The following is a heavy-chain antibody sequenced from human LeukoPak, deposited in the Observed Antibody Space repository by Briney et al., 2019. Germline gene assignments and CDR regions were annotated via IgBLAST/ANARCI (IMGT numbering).Heavy chain of an antibody. CDR1: GFTFSSYA. D-gene: IGHD6-19*01. CDR3: ARARIAVAGPEDYYYYYYMDV. Sequence: PGGSLRLSCAAYGFTFSSYAMHWVRQAPGKGLEWVAVISYDGSNKYYADSVKGRFTISRDNSKNTLYLQMNSLRAEDMAVYYCARARIAVAGPEDYYYYYYMDVWGKGTTVTVSS. CDR2: ISYDGSNK. V-gene: IGHV3-30*04. J-gene: IGHJ6*03.